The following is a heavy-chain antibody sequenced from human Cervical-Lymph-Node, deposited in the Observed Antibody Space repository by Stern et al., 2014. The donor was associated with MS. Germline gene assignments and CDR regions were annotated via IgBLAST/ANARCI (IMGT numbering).Heavy chain of an antibody. D-gene: IGHD3-22*01. J-gene: IGHJ5*02. Sequence: QVQLVQSGAEVKKPGSSVKVSCKASGGTFSSYAISWVRQAPGQGLEWMGRIIPILGIANYAQKFQGRVTITADKSTSTAYMELSSLRSEDTAVYYCAKPYYYDSNWFDPWGQGTLVTVSS. V-gene: IGHV1-69*04. CDR3: AKPYYYDSNWFDP. CDR1: GGTFSSYA. CDR2: IIPILGIA.